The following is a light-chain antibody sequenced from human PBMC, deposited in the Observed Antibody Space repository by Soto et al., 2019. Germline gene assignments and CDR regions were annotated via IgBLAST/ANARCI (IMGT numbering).Light chain of an antibody. CDR1: QSISTW. V-gene: IGKV1-5*03. J-gene: IGKJ1*01. Sequence: DIPMTQSPSTLSASVGDRVTITCRASQSISTWLAWYQQKPGQPPNLLISKASNLESGVPSRFSGSGSGTEFTLTISNLQPDDFATYFCQQYDTYSWTFGQGTKVEIK. CDR2: KAS. CDR3: QQYDTYSWT.